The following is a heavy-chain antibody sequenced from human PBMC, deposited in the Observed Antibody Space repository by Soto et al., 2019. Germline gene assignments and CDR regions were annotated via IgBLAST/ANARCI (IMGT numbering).Heavy chain of an antibody. CDR2: INHSGST. CDR3: LARITMVRGVIMPIYGMDV. Sequence: PLSCAVRCVTCVDLGWRRIRQPQGKGLEWIGEINHSGSTNYNPSLKSRVTISVDTSKNQFSLKLSSVTAADTAVYYCLARITMVRGVIMPIYGMDVWGQGTTVTVSS. V-gene: IGHV4-34*08. J-gene: IGHJ6*02. CDR1: CVTCVDLG. D-gene: IGHD3-10*01.